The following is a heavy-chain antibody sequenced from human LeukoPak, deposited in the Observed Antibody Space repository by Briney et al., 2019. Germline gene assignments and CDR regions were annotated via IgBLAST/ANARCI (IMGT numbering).Heavy chain of an antibody. V-gene: IGHV1-69*04. Sequence: GASVKVSCKASGYTFTGYYMHWVRQAPGQGLEWMGRIIPILGIANYARKFQGRVTITADKSTSTAYMELSSLRSEDTAVYYCAREGNYSNPFDYWGQGTLVTVSS. J-gene: IGHJ4*02. D-gene: IGHD4-11*01. CDR1: GYTFTGYY. CDR2: IIPILGIA. CDR3: AREGNYSNPFDY.